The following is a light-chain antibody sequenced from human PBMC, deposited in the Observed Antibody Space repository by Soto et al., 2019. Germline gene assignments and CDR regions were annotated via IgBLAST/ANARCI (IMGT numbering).Light chain of an antibody. J-gene: IGLJ3*02. Sequence: QSVLTQPAPVSGSPGQSITISCTGSSNDVGAFNYVSWYRHSPGEAPKVLIRGVSIRPSGVSIRFSASKSANTASLTISGLQAEDEALYYCSSYTTSNTWVFGGGTKVTVL. CDR3: SSYTTSNTWV. CDR1: SNDVGAFNY. V-gene: IGLV2-14*03. CDR2: GVS.